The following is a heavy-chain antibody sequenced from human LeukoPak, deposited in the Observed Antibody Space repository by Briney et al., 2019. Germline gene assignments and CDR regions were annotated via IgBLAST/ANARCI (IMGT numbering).Heavy chain of an antibody. CDR3: ARHLRIAAARRPTDAFDI. CDR2: IYYSGST. D-gene: IGHD6-13*01. V-gene: IGHV4-39*01. Sequence: SETLSLTCTVSGGSISSSSYYWGWIRQPPGKGLEWIGSIYYSGSTYYNPSLKSRVTISVDTSKNQFSLKLSSVTAADTAMYYCARHLRIAAARRPTDAFDIWGQGTMVTVSS. CDR1: GGSISSSSYY. J-gene: IGHJ3*02.